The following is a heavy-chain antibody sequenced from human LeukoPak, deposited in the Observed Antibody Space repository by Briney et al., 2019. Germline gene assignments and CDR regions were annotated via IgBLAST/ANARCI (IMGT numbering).Heavy chain of an antibody. Sequence: SETLSLTCTVSGVSISSYYWSWIRQPPGKGLEWIGYIYYSGSTNYNPSLKSRVTISVDTSKNQFSLKLSSVTAADTAVYYCARTLNYWGQGTLVTVSS. J-gene: IGHJ4*02. CDR2: IYYSGST. CDR1: GVSISSYY. V-gene: IGHV4-59*01. CDR3: ARTLNY.